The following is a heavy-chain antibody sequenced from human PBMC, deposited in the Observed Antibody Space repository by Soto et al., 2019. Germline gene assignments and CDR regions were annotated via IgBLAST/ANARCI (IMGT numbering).Heavy chain of an antibody. D-gene: IGHD3-10*01. CDR2: INHSGST. V-gene: IGHV4-34*01. Sequence: PSETLSLTCAVYGGSFSGYYWSWIRQPPGKGLEWIGEINHSGSTNYNPSLKSRVTISVDTSKNQFSLKLSSVTAADTAVYYCARTVRGVITPHFDYWGQGTLVTVSS. J-gene: IGHJ4*02. CDR1: GGSFSGYY. CDR3: ARTVRGVITPHFDY.